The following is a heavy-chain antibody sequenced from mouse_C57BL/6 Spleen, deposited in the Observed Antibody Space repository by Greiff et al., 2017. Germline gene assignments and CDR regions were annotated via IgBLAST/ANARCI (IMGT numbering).Heavy chain of an antibody. CDR3: ARRTTVPYAMDY. D-gene: IGHD1-1*01. Sequence: VKLQESGAELVKPGASVKISCKASGYAFSSYWMNWVKQRPGKGLEWIGQIYPGDGDTNYNGKFKGKATLTADKSSSTAYMQLSSLTSEDSAVDFCARRTTVPYAMDYWGQGTSVTVSS. J-gene: IGHJ4*01. CDR1: GYAFSSYW. CDR2: IYPGDGDT. V-gene: IGHV1-80*01.